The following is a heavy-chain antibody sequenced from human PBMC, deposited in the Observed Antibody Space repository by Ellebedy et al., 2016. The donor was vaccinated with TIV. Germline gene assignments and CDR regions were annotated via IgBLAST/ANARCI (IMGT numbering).Heavy chain of an antibody. Sequence: AASVKVSCRASGYIFTIHGISWVRQAPGQGLEWMGWISTNDGDTQYAQKFQGRLSLTTDTATSTAYMELRSLRSDDTAVYYCARAPYAPAALPNWFDPWGQGTLVTVSS. J-gene: IGHJ5*02. CDR1: GYIFTIHG. D-gene: IGHD2-2*01. CDR2: ISTNDGDT. V-gene: IGHV1-18*04. CDR3: ARAPYAPAALPNWFDP.